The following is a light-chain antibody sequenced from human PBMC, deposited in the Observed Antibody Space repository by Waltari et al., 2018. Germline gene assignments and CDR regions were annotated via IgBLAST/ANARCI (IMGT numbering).Light chain of an antibody. V-gene: IGKV1-33*01. CDR1: KDIGKY. CDR2: DAS. Sequence: DIQITQSPSSLSAFVGDKVTITCQASKDIGKYLNWYHQKQGKAPKLLIYDASNLQAGVPSRFSGSASGTVFTFTISSLQPEDIATYYCQRYGTFGGGTKVEIK. CDR3: QRYGT. J-gene: IGKJ4*01.